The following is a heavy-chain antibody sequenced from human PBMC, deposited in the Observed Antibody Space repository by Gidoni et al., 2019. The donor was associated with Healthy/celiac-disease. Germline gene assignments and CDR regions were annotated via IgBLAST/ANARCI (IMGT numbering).Heavy chain of an antibody. CDR3: ARGTIFGVAYFDY. Sequence: QVQLVQSGAEVKKPGASVKVSCKASGYTFTGYYMHWVRQAPGQGLEWMGWINPNSGGTNDAQKFQGWVTMTRDTSISTAYMELSRLRSDDTAVYYCARGTIFGVAYFDYWGQGTLVTVSS. CDR1: GYTFTGYY. CDR2: INPNSGGT. J-gene: IGHJ4*02. D-gene: IGHD3-3*01. V-gene: IGHV1-2*04.